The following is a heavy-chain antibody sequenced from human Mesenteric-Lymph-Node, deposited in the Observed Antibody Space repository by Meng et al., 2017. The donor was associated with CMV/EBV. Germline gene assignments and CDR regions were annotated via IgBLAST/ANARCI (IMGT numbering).Heavy chain of an antibody. D-gene: IGHD5-12*01. CDR2: VWYDGSKK. CDR1: GFTFSSYG. J-gene: IGHJ6*02. CDR3: VKDRGYRKYYYYYGMDV. Sequence: GGSLRLSCAASGFTFSSYGMHWVRQAPGEGLEWVAFVWYDGSKKNYLDSVKGRFTISRDNPKNSLYLQMNSLRIEDTALYYCVKDRGYRKYYYYYGMDVWGQGTTVTVSS. V-gene: IGHV3-30*02.